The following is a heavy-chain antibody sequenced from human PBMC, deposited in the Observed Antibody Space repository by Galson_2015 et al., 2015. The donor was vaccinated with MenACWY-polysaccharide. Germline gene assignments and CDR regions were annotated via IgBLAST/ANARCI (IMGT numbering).Heavy chain of an antibody. J-gene: IGHJ2*01. Sequence: LSLTCTVSGGSISSYYWSWIRQPPGKGLEWIGYIYYSGSTNYNPSLKSRVTISVDTSKNQFSLKLNSVTAADTAVYYCAREVTYYYDSSGSYPPSFDLWGRGTLVTVSS. CDR3: AREVTYYYDSSGSYPPSFDL. D-gene: IGHD3-22*01. CDR2: IYYSGST. V-gene: IGHV4-59*01. CDR1: GGSISSYY.